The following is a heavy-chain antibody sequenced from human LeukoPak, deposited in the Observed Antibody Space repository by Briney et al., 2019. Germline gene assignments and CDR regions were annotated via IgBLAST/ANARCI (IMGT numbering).Heavy chain of an antibody. CDR3: ARDLTYYYDSSGYGTGMDV. V-gene: IGHV3-53*01. CDR1: GFTVSSNY. CDR2: IYSGGST. Sequence: GGSLRLSCAASGFTVSSNYMSWVRQAPGKGLEWVPVIYSGGSTYYADSVKGRFTISRDNSKNTLYLQMNSLRAEDTAVYYCARDLTYYYDSSGYGTGMDVWGQGTTVTVSS. D-gene: IGHD3-22*01. J-gene: IGHJ6*02.